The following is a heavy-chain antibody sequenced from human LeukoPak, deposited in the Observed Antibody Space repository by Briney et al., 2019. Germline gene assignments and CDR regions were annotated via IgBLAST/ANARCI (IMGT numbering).Heavy chain of an antibody. CDR2: IYYSGST. D-gene: IGHD3-16*02. Sequence: PSETLSLTCAVSGGSISGSSYYWGWIRQPPGKGLEWIGSIYYSGSTYYNPSLKSRVTISVDTSKNQFSLKLSSVTAADTAVYYCARVEYDYVWGSYRIDYWGQGTLVTVSS. CDR3: ARVEYDYVWGSYRIDY. CDR1: GGSISGSSYY. V-gene: IGHV4-39*07. J-gene: IGHJ4*02.